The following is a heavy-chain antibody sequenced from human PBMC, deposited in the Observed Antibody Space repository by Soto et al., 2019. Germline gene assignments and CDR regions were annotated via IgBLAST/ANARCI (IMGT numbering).Heavy chain of an antibody. CDR3: ARLYYDFWSGYYPTDDY. J-gene: IGHJ4*02. CDR2: IYYRGST. CDR1: GGSISSSSYY. V-gene: IGHV4-39*01. D-gene: IGHD3-3*01. Sequence: QLQLQESGPGLVKPSETLSLTCTVSGGSISSSSYYWGWIRQPPGKGREWIGSIYYRGSTYYNPSLKSRVTISVDTSKNQFSLKLSSVTAADTAVYYCARLYYDFWSGYYPTDDYWGQGTLVTVSS.